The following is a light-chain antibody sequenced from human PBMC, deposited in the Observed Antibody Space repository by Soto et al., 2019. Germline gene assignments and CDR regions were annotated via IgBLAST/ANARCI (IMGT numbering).Light chain of an antibody. V-gene: IGLV2-14*01. Sequence: QSVLTQPASVSGSPGQSITISCTGTNSDVGGYNYVSWYQQYPGKAPKLMIYDVSNRPSGVSNRFSGSKSGNTASLTISGLQAEDEADYYCSSYTSSSTWVFGVGTKLT. CDR1: NSDVGGYNY. CDR2: DVS. J-gene: IGLJ3*02. CDR3: SSYTSSSTWV.